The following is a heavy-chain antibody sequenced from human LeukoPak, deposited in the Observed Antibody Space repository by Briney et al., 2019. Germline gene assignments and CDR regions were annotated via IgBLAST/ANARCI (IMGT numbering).Heavy chain of an antibody. Sequence: ASVKVSCKASGGTFSSYAISWVRQAPGQGLEWMGGIIPIFGTANYAQKFQGRVTITADESTSTAYMELSSLRSEDTAVYYCARESCSGGSCSPAAWGQGTLVTVSS. V-gene: IGHV1-69*13. CDR1: GGTFSSYA. CDR3: ARESCSGGSCSPAA. CDR2: IIPIFGTA. D-gene: IGHD2-15*01. J-gene: IGHJ4*02.